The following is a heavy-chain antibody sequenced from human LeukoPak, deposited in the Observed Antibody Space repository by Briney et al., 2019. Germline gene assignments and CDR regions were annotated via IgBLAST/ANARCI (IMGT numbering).Heavy chain of an antibody. V-gene: IGHV3-48*01. CDR1: GFTFSSYS. J-gene: IGHJ3*02. Sequence: GGSLRLSCAASGFTFSSYSMNWVRQAPGKGLEWVSYISSSSSTIYYADSVKGRFTISRDNAKNSLYLQMNSLRAEDTAVYYCARDLVPDIVGDRDAFDIWGQGTMVTVSS. CDR2: ISSSSSTI. D-gene: IGHD1-26*01. CDR3: ARDLVPDIVGDRDAFDI.